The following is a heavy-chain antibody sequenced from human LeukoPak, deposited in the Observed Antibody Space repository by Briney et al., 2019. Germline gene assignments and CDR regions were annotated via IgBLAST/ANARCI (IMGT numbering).Heavy chain of an antibody. CDR2: IGNDGSST. D-gene: IGHD3-3*01. CDR1: GFTFSSYW. V-gene: IGHV3-74*01. Sequence: GGSLRLSCAASGFTFSSYWMHWVRQVPGKGLVWVSRIGNDGSSTTYADSVKGRFTISRDNAKSTLYLQMNSLRAEETAVYYCASATIFGVVMTYYYYMDVWGKGTTVTVSS. CDR3: ASATIFGVVMTYYYYMDV. J-gene: IGHJ6*03.